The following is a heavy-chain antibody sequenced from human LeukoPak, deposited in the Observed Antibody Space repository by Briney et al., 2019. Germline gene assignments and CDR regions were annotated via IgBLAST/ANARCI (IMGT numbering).Heavy chain of an antibody. CDR2: ISGSGAGT. V-gene: IGHV3-23*01. CDR3: AKSIHPGGYSSSWFFDY. CDR1: GFTFTNYA. Sequence: GGSLRLSCAASGFTFTNYAMNWVRQAPGKGLEWVSAISGSGAGTYYADSVKGRFTISRDSSKTTLYLQMNSLRAEDTAVYYCAKSIHPGGYSSSWFFDYWGQGTLVSVSS. D-gene: IGHD6-13*01. J-gene: IGHJ4*02.